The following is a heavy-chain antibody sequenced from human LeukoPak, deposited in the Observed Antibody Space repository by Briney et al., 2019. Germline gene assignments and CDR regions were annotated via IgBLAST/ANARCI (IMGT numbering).Heavy chain of an antibody. CDR2: ISSSSSYI. CDR1: GFTFSSYS. Sequence: AGSLRLSCAASGFTFSSYSMNWVRQAPGKGPEWVSSISSSSSYIYYADPVKGRFTISRDNAKNSLNLQMNSLRAEDTAVYYCAGNYYDSSGYYYVLFDYWGQGTLVTVSS. V-gene: IGHV3-21*01. J-gene: IGHJ4*02. CDR3: AGNYYDSSGYYYVLFDY. D-gene: IGHD3-22*01.